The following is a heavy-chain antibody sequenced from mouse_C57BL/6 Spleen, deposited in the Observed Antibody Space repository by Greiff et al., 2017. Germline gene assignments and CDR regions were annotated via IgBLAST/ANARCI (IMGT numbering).Heavy chain of an antibody. V-gene: IGHV5-17*01. CDR2: ISSGSSTI. J-gene: IGHJ2*01. D-gene: IGHD2-4*01. Sequence: EVMLVQSGGGLVKPGGSLTLSCAASGFTFSDSGMHWVRQAPEKGLEWVAYISSGSSTIYYADTVKGRITISRDNAKNTLFLQLTSRRTEDTAMDYCARSPDYDPFDYWGQGTTLTVSS. CDR3: ARSPDYDPFDY. CDR1: GFTFSDSG.